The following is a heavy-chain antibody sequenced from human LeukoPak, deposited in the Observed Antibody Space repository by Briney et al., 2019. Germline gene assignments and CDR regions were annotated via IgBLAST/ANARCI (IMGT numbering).Heavy chain of an antibody. Sequence: GGSLRLSCAASGFTFSVYAMHWVRQAPGKGREWVVVISYDGSNKYYADSVKGRFTISRDNSKNTLYLQMNSLRAEDTAVYYCATDYYDSSGYTAWGQGTLVTVSS. CDR1: GFTFSVYA. D-gene: IGHD3-22*01. J-gene: IGHJ5*02. V-gene: IGHV3-30*04. CDR3: ATDYYDSSGYTA. CDR2: ISYDGSNK.